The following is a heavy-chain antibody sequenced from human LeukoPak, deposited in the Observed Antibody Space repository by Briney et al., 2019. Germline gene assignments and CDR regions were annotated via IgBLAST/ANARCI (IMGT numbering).Heavy chain of an antibody. CDR3: ASSYSSGWYYSY. V-gene: IGHV3-7*01. J-gene: IGHJ4*02. CDR2: IRQDGSEK. Sequence: GGSLRLSCAASGFTFSSYWMSWVRQAPGKGLEWVANIRQDGSEKYYVDSVKGRFTIPRDNAKNSLYLQMNSLRAEDTAVYYCASSYSSGWYYSYWGQGTLVTVST. D-gene: IGHD6-19*01. CDR1: GFTFSSYW.